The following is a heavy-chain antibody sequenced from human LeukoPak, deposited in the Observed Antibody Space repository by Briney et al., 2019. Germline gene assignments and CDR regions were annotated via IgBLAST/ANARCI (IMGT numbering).Heavy chain of an antibody. V-gene: IGHV4-59*08. CDR2: IYDSGSS. D-gene: IGHD3-22*01. CDR3: ARLESGVLGDPYYYDSTGYYYRAYFDS. J-gene: IGHJ4*02. CDR1: GGSLSSYY. Sequence: PSETLSLTCTVSGGSLSSYYWSWIRQSPAKGLEWIGYIYDSGSSKYNPSLHSRVTMSPDMTKNQFSLKLSSVTAADTAVYYCARLESGVLGDPYYYDSTGYYYRAYFDSWGQGTLVTVSS.